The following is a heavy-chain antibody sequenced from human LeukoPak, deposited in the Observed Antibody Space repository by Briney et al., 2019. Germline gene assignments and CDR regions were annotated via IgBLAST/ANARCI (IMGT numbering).Heavy chain of an antibody. Sequence: ASVKVSCKASGYTSTSYYMHWVRQAPGQGLEWMGIINPSGGSTSYAQKFQGRVTMTRDTSTSTVYMELSSLRSEDTAVYYCARGFRFGESPLYFDYWGQGTLVSDSS. CDR3: ARGFRFGESPLYFDY. CDR2: INPSGGST. CDR1: GYTSTSYY. D-gene: IGHD3-10*01. J-gene: IGHJ4*02. V-gene: IGHV1-46*01.